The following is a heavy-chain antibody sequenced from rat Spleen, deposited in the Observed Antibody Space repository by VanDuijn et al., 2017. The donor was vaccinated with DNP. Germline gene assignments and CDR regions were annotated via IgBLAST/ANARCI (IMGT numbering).Heavy chain of an antibody. J-gene: IGHJ3*01. V-gene: IGHV5-29*01. Sequence: EVQLVESGGGPVQPGRSLKLSCVASGFIFSNYWMTWIRQAPKKGLEWVATIIYDGSSPYYRDSVKGRFTISRDNAKSTLYLQMDSLRSEDTATYYCSSHGGKNNNYWFPYWGQGTLVTVSS. CDR1: GFIFSNYW. CDR2: IIYDGSSP. CDR3: SSHGGKNNNYWFPY. D-gene: IGHD1-10*01.